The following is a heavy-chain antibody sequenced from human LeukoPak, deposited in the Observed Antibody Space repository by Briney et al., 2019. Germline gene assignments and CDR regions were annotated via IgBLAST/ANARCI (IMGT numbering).Heavy chain of an antibody. CDR1: GFTFSSYA. CDR2: ISYDGSNK. D-gene: IGHD1-1*01. Sequence: GRSLRLSCAASGFTFSSYAMHWVRQAPGKGLEWVAVISYDGSNKYYADSVKGRFTISRDNSKNTLYLQMNSLRAEDTAVYYCAREYQGHWDYWGRGTLVTVSS. CDR3: AREYQGHWDY. V-gene: IGHV3-30*04. J-gene: IGHJ4*02.